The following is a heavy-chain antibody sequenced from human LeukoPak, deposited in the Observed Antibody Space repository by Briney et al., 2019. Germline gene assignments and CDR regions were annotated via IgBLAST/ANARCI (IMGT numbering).Heavy chain of an antibody. V-gene: IGHV4-38-2*02. D-gene: IGHD6-6*01. CDR2: IFHSGST. CDR3: ARGRYSSSD. J-gene: IGHJ4*02. CDR1: NYSISRGYF. Sequence: SETLSLTCNVSNYSISRGYFWGWVRQPPGKGLEWIGSIFHSGSTYYNPSLKSRVTVSVDTSKNQFSLKLSSVTAADTAAYYCARGRYSSSDWGQGTLVTVSS.